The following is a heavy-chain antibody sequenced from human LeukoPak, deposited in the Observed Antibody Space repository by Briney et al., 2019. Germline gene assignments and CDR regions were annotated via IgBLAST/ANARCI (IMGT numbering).Heavy chain of an antibody. CDR2: ISGGGDK. CDR3: AKALPNLSGSYFYWYFDL. V-gene: IGHV3-23*01. Sequence: GGSLRLSCAASGFTFSTYAMSWVRQAPGKGLEWVTTISGGGDKQYVDHVKGRFTVSRDDSKNTLYLQMNSLRAEDTALYYCAKALPNLSGSYFYWYFDLWGRGTLVTVSS. J-gene: IGHJ2*01. CDR1: GFTFSTYA. D-gene: IGHD1-26*01.